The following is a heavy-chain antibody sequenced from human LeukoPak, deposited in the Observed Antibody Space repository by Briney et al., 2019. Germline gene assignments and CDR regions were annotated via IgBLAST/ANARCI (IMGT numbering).Heavy chain of an antibody. CDR2: INAGNGDT. V-gene: IGHV1-3*01. CDR1: GYTFTNYA. J-gene: IGHJ3*02. D-gene: IGHD2-2*01. Sequence: AAVKVSHKASGYTFTNYAMHWVRQAPGQGLEWMGWINAGNGDTKYSQKFQARVPITRDTAASTAYVQLSSLRSDETAVYYCGRVCTIVVVPAAGDAFDIWGQGTMVTVSS. CDR3: GRVCTIVVVPAAGDAFDI.